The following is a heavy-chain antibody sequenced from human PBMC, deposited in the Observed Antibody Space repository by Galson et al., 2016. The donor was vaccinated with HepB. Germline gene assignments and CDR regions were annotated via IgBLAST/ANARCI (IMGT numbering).Heavy chain of an antibody. Sequence: ETLSLTCTVSGGSISSSSYYWGWIRQPPGKGLEWIGTIYYTGNIYFNPSLKSRVTISVDTSKNQFSLKLTSVTAAETAIFYCARVQYYFDANGYTLLFDYWGQGTLVTVSS. D-gene: IGHD2/OR15-2a*01. CDR3: ARVQYYFDANGYTLLFDY. V-gene: IGHV4-39*07. J-gene: IGHJ4*02. CDR1: GGSISSSSYY. CDR2: IYYTGNI.